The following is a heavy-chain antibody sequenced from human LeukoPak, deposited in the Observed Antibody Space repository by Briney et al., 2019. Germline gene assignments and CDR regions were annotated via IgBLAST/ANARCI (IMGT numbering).Heavy chain of an antibody. CDR1: GGTFSSYA. CDR3: ATKTPDTYDAFDI. J-gene: IGHJ3*02. Sequence: ASVKVSCKASGGTFSSYAISWVRQAPGQGLVWMGGIIPIFGTTNYAQKFQGRVTITADESTSSAYMELSSLRSEDTAVYYCATKTPDTYDAFDIWGQGTMVTVSS. D-gene: IGHD1-14*01. V-gene: IGHV1-69*13. CDR2: IIPIFGTT.